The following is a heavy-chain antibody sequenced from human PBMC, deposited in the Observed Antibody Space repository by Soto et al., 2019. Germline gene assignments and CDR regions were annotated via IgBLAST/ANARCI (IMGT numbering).Heavy chain of an antibody. J-gene: IGHJ4*02. D-gene: IGHD1-1*01. V-gene: IGHV3-21*02. CDR2: ISSTSTNM. CDR3: GRGLASATGTFDY. Sequence: EVQLVESGGGLVKPGESLRLSCAGSGFTFSGYSMNWLRHAPGTALEWVSSISSTSTNMYYADSVKGRFTMSRDNAKNSLYLQMNRLRVDGTAVYYWGRGLASATGTFDYWVQGTLVTVSS. CDR1: GFTFSGYS.